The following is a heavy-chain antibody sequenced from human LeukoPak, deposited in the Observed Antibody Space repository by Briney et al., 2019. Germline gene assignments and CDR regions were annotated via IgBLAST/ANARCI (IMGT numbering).Heavy chain of an antibody. Sequence: GASVKVSCKTSGYRFRSYGISWVRQAPGQGPEWMGWISAYNGNTNYAQKFQGRVTMSTDTSTNTAYMELRSLRFDDTAIYYCAKDWHILTGRNCFDPWGQGTLVTVSS. V-gene: IGHV1-18*01. CDR1: GYRFRSYG. CDR3: AKDWHILTGRNCFDP. D-gene: IGHD3-9*01. J-gene: IGHJ5*02. CDR2: ISAYNGNT.